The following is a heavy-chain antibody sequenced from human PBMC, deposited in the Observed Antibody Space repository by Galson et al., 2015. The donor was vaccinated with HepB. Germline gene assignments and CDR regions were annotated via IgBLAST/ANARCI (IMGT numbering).Heavy chain of an antibody. CDR2: ISSSGSTI. CDR3: ARVYDYADAFDI. D-gene: IGHD3-16*01. Sequence: SLRLSCAASGFTFSYYYMSWLRQAPGKGLEWVSYISSSGSTIYYEDSVKGRFTISRDNAKNSMYLQMNSLRAEDTAVYYCARVYDYADAFDIWGQGTMVTVSS. CDR1: GFTFSYYY. V-gene: IGHV3-11*01. J-gene: IGHJ3*02.